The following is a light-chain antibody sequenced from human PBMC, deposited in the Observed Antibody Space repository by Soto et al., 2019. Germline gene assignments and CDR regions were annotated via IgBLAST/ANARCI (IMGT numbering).Light chain of an antibody. V-gene: IGKV3-20*01. J-gene: IGKJ2*01. CDR3: QQYGSSPLT. CDR2: GAS. CDR1: QSVSSSF. Sequence: EIVWTQSPGTLSLSPGERATLSCRASQSVSSSFLAWYQQKPGQAPRLLIYGASSRATGIPDRFSGSGSGTDFTRTITRLEPEDFAVYYCQQYGSSPLTFGQGTKLEIK.